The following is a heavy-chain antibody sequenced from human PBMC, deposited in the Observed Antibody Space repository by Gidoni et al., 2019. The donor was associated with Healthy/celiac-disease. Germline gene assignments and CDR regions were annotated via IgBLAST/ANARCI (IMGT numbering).Heavy chain of an antibody. CDR3: ARVTTGTKGHDAFDI. J-gene: IGHJ3*02. CDR2: ISSSSSYT. V-gene: IGHV3-11*05. D-gene: IGHD1-1*01. Sequence: QVQLVESGGGLVKPGGSLRLSCAASGFPFSDYYMSWIRQAPGKGLEWVSYISSSSSYTNYADSVKGRFTISRDNAKNSLYLQMNSLRAEDTAVYYCARVTTGTKGHDAFDIWGQGTMVTVSS. CDR1: GFPFSDYY.